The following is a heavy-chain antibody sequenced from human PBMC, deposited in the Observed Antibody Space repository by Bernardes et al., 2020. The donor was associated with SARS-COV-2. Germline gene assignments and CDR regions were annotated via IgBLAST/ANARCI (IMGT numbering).Heavy chain of an antibody. J-gene: IGHJ2*01. CDR1: GFIFSTYS. CDR3: TRRSNIAAGAGGGRYWFFDL. CDR2: IEGNGVAT. V-gene: IGHV3-64*01. Sequence: GGSLRLSCAASGFIFSTYSMHWVRQAPGKKLEYVSAIEGNGVATYYANSVKGRFTISRDNSDNTLYLQMGSLRPEDKAVYYCTRRSNIAAGAGGGRYWFFDLWGPGTLVTVSS. D-gene: IGHD6-25*01.